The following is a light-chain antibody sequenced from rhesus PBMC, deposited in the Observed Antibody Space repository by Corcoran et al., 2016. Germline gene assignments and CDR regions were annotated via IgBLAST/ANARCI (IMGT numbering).Light chain of an antibody. CDR1: QDIRNA. Sequence: DIHMTQSPSSLSASVGDKVTITCRASQDIRNALAWYQQKPGKAPKLLIYTASNLQSGVPSRFSGSGSGTAFTLTISSLQPEDFAVYYCHQYNNYPRTFGQGTKVEIK. J-gene: IGKJ1*01. CDR2: TAS. CDR3: HQYNNYPRT. V-gene: IGKV1-33*01.